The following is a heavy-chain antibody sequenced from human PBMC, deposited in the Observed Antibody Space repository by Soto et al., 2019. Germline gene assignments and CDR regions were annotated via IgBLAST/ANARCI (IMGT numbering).Heavy chain of an antibody. CDR3: ARHCHYCIDV. V-gene: IGHV3-7*01. Sequence: EAQLVESGGGLVQPGGSLRLSCAAAGFTFSNSWMTWVSQTPGTGLEWVANMNTDGSTKNYVDSVKGRFTISRDNAQNSLYLQMNSLRAEDTAVFYCARHCHYCIDVWGRGTTVTVSS. CDR2: MNTDGSTK. CDR1: GFTFSNSW. J-gene: IGHJ6*03. D-gene: IGHD2-21*02.